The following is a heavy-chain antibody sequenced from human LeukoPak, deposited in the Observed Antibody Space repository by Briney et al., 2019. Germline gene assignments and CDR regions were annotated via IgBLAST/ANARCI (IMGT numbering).Heavy chain of an antibody. CDR2: IYSGGST. CDR3: AREQLGGHGAHSDY. CDR1: GFTVSSNY. V-gene: IGHV3-53*01. Sequence: PGGSLRLSCAASGFTVSSNYMSWVRQAPGKGLEWVSVIYSGGSTYYADSVKGRFTISRDNSKNTLYLQMNSLRAEDTAVYYCAREQLGGHGAHSDYWGQGTLVTVSS. J-gene: IGHJ4*02. D-gene: IGHD6-6*01.